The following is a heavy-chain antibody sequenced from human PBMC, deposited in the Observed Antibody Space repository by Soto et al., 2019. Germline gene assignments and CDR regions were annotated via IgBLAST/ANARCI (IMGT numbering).Heavy chain of an antibody. CDR3: ARAPHLTYYYGSGSYYH. Sequence: QVQLVQSGAEVKKPGASVRVSCKASGYTFTSYYVHWVRQAPGQGLEWMGVINPSGGSTTYAQKVQGGVTMTRDTSTSTVYMELSSLRSEDTAVYYCARAPHLTYYYGSGSYYHWGQGTLVTVSS. V-gene: IGHV1-46*01. D-gene: IGHD3-10*01. CDR2: INPSGGST. J-gene: IGHJ5*02. CDR1: GYTFTSYY.